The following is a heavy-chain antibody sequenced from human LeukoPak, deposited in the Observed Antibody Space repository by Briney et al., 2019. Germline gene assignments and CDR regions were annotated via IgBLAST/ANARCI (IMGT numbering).Heavy chain of an antibody. Sequence: GGSLRLSCAASGFTFSSYGMSWVRQAPGKGLEWVSAISGSGGSTYYADSVKGRFTISRDNSKNTLYLQMNSLRAEDTAVYYCAKDVDEGGYFDYWGQGTLVTVSS. V-gene: IGHV3-23*01. D-gene: IGHD2-15*01. CDR2: ISGSGGST. CDR1: GFTFSSYG. CDR3: AKDVDEGGYFDY. J-gene: IGHJ4*02.